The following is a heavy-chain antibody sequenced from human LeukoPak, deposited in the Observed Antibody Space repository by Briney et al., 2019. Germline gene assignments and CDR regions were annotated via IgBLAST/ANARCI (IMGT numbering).Heavy chain of an antibody. CDR1: GFTFSSYA. Sequence: GRSLRLSRAASGFTFSSYAMHWVRQAPAKGLEWVAVIWYDGSNKFYADSVKGRFTISRDNSKNTLYLQMNSLRAEDTAVYYCARNQRYFDYWGQGTLVTVSS. J-gene: IGHJ4*02. CDR3: ARNQRYFDY. D-gene: IGHD1-14*01. V-gene: IGHV3-33*01. CDR2: IWYDGSNK.